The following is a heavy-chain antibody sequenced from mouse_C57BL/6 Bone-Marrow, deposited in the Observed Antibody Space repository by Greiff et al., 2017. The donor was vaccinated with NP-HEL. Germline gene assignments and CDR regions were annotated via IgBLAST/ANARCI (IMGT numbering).Heavy chain of an antibody. CDR1: GYTFTSYW. D-gene: IGHD1-1*01. V-gene: IGHV1-50*01. CDR3: ARPTTVVATRYFDY. J-gene: IGHJ2*01. Sequence: VQLQQPGAELVKPGASVKLSCKASGYTFTSYWMQWVKQRPGQGLEWIGEIDPSDSYTNYNQQFKGKATLTVDTSSSTAYMQLSSLTSEDSAGYYCARPTTVVATRYFDYWGQGTTLTVSS. CDR2: IDPSDSYT.